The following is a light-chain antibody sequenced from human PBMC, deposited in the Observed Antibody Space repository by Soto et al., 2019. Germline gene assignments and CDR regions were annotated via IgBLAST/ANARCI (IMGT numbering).Light chain of an antibody. V-gene: IGKV3-20*01. J-gene: IGKJ1*01. CDR2: GAS. CDR3: QQYNSYS. CDR1: QSISSSY. Sequence: EIVLTRSRGTLSLSPGKRATLSCRASQSISSSYLAWYQQRPGQAPRLLLYGASTRATGIPVRFSGSGLGTEFTLTISRMQPDDFATDYCQQYNSYSFGQGTKVDIK.